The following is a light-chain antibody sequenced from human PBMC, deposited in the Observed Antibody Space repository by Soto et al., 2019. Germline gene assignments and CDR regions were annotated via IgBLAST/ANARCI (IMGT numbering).Light chain of an antibody. J-gene: IGKJ3*01. Sequence: DVQVTQSPASLSASIGDRVNISCRTSRGIYNYLAWYQQKPGQVPKLLINAASSLQSGVPSRFSGSGSGTDFTLTISSLQPEDVAVYYCQQYGLSPGLFTFGPGTKVDIK. CDR1: RGIYNY. V-gene: IGKV1-27*01. CDR2: AAS. CDR3: QQYGLSPGLFT.